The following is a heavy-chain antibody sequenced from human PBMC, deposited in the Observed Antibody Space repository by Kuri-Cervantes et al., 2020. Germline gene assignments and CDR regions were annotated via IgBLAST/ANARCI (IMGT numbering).Heavy chain of an antibody. D-gene: IGHD5-24*01. V-gene: IGHV1-69*13. Sequence: SSVNVSCKASGCTFSSYAISWVRQAPGQGLEWMGGIIPIFGTANYAQKFQGRVTITADESTCTAYMELSSLRSEDTAVYYCARSGPGEGYNYGVSDYWGQGTLVTVSS. CDR2: IIPIFGTA. J-gene: IGHJ4*02. CDR3: ARSGPGEGYNYGVSDY. CDR1: GCTFSSYA.